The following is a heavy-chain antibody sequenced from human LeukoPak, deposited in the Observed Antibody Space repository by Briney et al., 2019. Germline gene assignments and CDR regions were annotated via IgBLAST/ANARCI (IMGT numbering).Heavy chain of an antibody. CDR3: ARGRWLALPGV. D-gene: IGHD6-19*01. J-gene: IGHJ6*02. V-gene: IGHV4-59*01. Sequence: SETLSLTCTVSGGSISSYYWSWIRQPPGKGLEWIGYIYYSGSTNYNPSLKSRVTISVDTSKNQFSLKLSSVTAADTAMYYCARGRWLALPGVWGQGTTVTVSS. CDR2: IYYSGST. CDR1: GGSISSYY.